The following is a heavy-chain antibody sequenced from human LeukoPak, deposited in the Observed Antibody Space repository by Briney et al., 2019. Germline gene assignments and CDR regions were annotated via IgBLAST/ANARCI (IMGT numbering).Heavy chain of an antibody. CDR3: ARDSRLWFGGSYAFDY. CDR1: GGSISSGSYY. D-gene: IGHD1-26*01. CDR2: IYTSGST. J-gene: IGHJ4*02. V-gene: IGHV4-61*02. Sequence: SETLSLTCTVSGGSISSGSYYWSWIRQPAGKGLEWIGRIYTSGSTYYNPSLKSRVTISVDTSKNQFSLKLSSVTAADTAVYYCARDSRLWFGGSYAFDYWGQGTLVTVSS.